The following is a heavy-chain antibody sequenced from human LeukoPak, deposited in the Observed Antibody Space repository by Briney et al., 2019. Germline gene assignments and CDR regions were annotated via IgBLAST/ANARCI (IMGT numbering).Heavy chain of an antibody. Sequence: GGSLRLSCAASGFTFASHWMHWVRQAPGKGLMRVSCINNDGTTTNYADSVKGRFTISRDNAKSTLYLQMNRLRAEDTAVYYCLSCISPNCYEFWGQGAPVTVSS. CDR1: GFTFASHW. V-gene: IGHV3-74*01. CDR2: INNDGTTT. J-gene: IGHJ4*02. CDR3: LSCISPNCYEF. D-gene: IGHD2-2*01.